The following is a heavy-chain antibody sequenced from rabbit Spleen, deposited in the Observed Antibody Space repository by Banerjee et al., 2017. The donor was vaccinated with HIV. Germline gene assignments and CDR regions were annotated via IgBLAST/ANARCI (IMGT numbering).Heavy chain of an antibody. J-gene: IGHJ5*01. Sequence: QSLEESGGDLVQPGGSLTLSCKASGFSLSSNELSWVRQAPGKGLEWIGYIDPVFDRTYYASWVNGRFTISKTSSTTVTLQMTSLTAADTATYFCARDYGGDASVCFDLWGQGTLVTVS. D-gene: IGHD6-1*01. V-gene: IGHV1S40*01. CDR3: ARDYGGDASVCFDL. CDR1: GFSLSSNE. CDR2: IDPVFDRT.